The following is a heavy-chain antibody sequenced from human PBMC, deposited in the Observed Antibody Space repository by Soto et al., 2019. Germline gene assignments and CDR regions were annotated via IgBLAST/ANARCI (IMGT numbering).Heavy chain of an antibody. CDR1: GGSIISGDYY. CDR3: ARETLFDYDFDY. J-gene: IGHJ4*02. V-gene: IGHV4-30-4*01. Sequence: SEILSLTCTVSGGSIISGDYYWSWIRQPPGKGLEWIGYIYYSGSTYYNPSLKSRVTISVDTSKNQFSLKLSSVTAADTAVYYCARETLFDYDFDYWGQGTLVTVSS. D-gene: IGHD4-17*01. CDR2: IYYSGST.